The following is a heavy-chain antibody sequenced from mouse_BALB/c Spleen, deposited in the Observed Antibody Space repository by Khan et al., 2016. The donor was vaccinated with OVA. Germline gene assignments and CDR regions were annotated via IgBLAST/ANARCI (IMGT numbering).Heavy chain of an antibody. Sequence: EVQLQESGPELVKPGASVKISCKASGYTFTDYNMDWVKQSHGKSLEWIGYIYPNNGDTGYNQKFKTKATLTVDNSSSTAYMELRSLTSEDSAVYYCSGSGYGSFAYWGRGTLVTVSA. J-gene: IGHJ3*01. CDR1: GYTFTDYN. CDR2: IYPNNGDT. D-gene: IGHD1-2*01. CDR3: SGSGYGSFAY. V-gene: IGHV1S29*02.